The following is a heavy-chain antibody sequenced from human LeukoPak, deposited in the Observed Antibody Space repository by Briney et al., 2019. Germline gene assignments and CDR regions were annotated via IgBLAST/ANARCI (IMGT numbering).Heavy chain of an antibody. V-gene: IGHV3-11*06. J-gene: IGHJ4*02. Sequence: GGSLRLSCAASGFTFSDYYMSWIRQAPGKGLEWVSYISSSNRYTNYADSVKGRFTISRDNAKNSLYLQMNSLRDEDSAVYYCARDTDGYSYGLNYFDYWGQGTLVTVSS. D-gene: IGHD5-18*01. CDR2: ISSSNRYT. CDR3: ARDTDGYSYGLNYFDY. CDR1: GFTFSDYY.